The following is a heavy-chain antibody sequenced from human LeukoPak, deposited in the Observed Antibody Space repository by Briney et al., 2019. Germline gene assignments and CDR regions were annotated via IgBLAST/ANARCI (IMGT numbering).Heavy chain of an antibody. Sequence: GSLRLSCAASGFTVSSNYMSWVRQAPGKGLEWVSALSDSGASKYYADSVKGRFTISRDNSKNTLYLQMNSLRADDTAAYYCASSPPTGITVSYFDYWGQGTLVTVSS. J-gene: IGHJ4*02. D-gene: IGHD4-17*01. CDR2: LSDSGASK. CDR1: GFTVSSNY. V-gene: IGHV3-23*01. CDR3: ASSPPTGITVSYFDY.